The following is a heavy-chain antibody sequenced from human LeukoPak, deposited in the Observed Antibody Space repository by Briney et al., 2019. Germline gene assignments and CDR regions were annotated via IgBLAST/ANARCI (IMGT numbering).Heavy chain of an antibody. CDR1: GFTVSSNY. CDR2: IYSGGST. J-gene: IGHJ4*02. D-gene: IGHD1-26*01. Sequence: GGSLRLSCAASGFTVSSNYMSWVRQAPGKGLEWVSVIYSGGSTYYADSVKGRFTISRDNSKNTLYLQMNSLRAEDTALYYCAKDIRPKPQKSGSYLPRILDFDYWGQGTLVTVSS. CDR3: AKDIRPKPQKSGSYLPRILDFDY. V-gene: IGHV3-53*05.